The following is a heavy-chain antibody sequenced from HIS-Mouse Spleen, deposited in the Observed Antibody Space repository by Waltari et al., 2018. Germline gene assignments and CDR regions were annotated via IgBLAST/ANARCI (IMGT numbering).Heavy chain of an antibody. CDR1: GGTFSSYA. J-gene: IGHJ6*02. CDR3: ARDLLAAAGPNYYGMDV. V-gene: IGHV1-69*04. D-gene: IGHD6-13*01. Sequence: QVQLVQSGAEVKKPGSSVKVSCKASGGTFSSYAISWVRQAPGQGLEWMGRIIPILGIANYAQKFQGRVTITADKSTSTAYMELSSLRSEDTAVYYCARDLLAAAGPNYYGMDVWGQGTTVTVSS. CDR2: IIPILGIA.